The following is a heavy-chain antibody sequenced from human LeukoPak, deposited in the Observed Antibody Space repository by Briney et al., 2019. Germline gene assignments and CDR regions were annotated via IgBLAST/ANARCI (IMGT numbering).Heavy chain of an antibody. CDR1: GASISSYY. V-gene: IGHV4-4*07. CDR3: ARDKRVAVAGTYIYYYYMDV. D-gene: IGHD6-19*01. CDR2: IHTSGST. J-gene: IGHJ6*03. Sequence: SETLSVTCTVSGASISSYYWSWIRQPAGKGLEWIGRIHTSGSTNYNPSLKSRVTMSVDTSKNQFSLKLSSVTAADTAVYYCARDKRVAVAGTYIYYYYMDVWGNGTTVTISS.